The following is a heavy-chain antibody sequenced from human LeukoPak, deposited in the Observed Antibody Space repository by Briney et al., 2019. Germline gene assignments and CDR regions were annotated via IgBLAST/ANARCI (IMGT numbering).Heavy chain of an antibody. CDR1: GFICSSYR. D-gene: IGHD3-10*01. J-gene: IGHJ5*02. V-gene: IGHV3-74*01. CDR2: INGYGSKT. CDR3: TRLRGESPRSFDP. Sequence: GGPLRLSCAASGFICSSYRMYWVRQAPGKGLVWVAHINGYGSKTNYADSVQGRFTNSRDIAENKVYLQMNSLGAEDTAAYYCTRLRGESPRSFDPWGEGTLVTVSS.